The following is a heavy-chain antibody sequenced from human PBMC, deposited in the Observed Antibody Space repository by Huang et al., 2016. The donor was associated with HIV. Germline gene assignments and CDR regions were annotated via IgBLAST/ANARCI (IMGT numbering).Heavy chain of an antibody. J-gene: IGHJ6*02. D-gene: IGHD6-19*01. Sequence: QVQLVESGGGVVQPGRSLRLSCAVSGFTFSSYGMHWVRQAPGKWLGWCAVISYDGSNKYYADSGKGRFTVSRDNSKNTLYLQMNSLRAEDTAVYYCAKGLYSSGWYGYYYHGMDVWGQGTTVTVSS. CDR1: GFTFSSYG. CDR2: ISYDGSNK. CDR3: AKGLYSSGWYGYYYHGMDV. V-gene: IGHV3-30*18.